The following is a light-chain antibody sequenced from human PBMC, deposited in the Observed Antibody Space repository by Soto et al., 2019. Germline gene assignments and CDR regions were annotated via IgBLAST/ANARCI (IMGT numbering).Light chain of an antibody. CDR2: EVS. CDR1: SSDVGGYNY. J-gene: IGLJ1*01. CDR3: SSYTSISTYV. V-gene: IGLV2-14*01. Sequence: QSVLTQPASVSGSLGQSITISCTGTSSDVGGYNYVSWYQQHPGKAPKVIIYEVSNRPSGVSNRFFGSKSGNTASLTISGLQPEDEADYYCSSYTSISTYVFGTGTKFAVL.